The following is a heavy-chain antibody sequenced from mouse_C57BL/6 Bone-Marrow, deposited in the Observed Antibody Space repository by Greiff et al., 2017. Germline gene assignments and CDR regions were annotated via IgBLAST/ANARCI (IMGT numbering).Heavy chain of an antibody. Sequence: VQRVESGPGLVQPSQSLSITCTVSGFSLTSYGVHRVRQSPGKGLEWLGVIWSGGSADYNAAFISRLGISKDHSKSQVFFKMNSLQADDTAIQYCARKPYSNYGNAKAYWGQGTSVTVSS. J-gene: IGHJ4*01. CDR2: IWSGGSA. CDR3: ARKPYSNYGNAKAY. V-gene: IGHV2-2*01. D-gene: IGHD2-5*01. CDR1: GFSLTSYG.